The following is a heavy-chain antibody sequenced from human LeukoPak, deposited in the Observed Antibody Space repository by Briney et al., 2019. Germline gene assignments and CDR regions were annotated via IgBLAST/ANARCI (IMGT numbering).Heavy chain of an antibody. J-gene: IGHJ4*02. CDR2: IKQDGSVQ. D-gene: IGHD3-22*01. Sequence: SGGSLRLSCAASGFTFSNFWMAWVRQAPGKGLEWVANIKQDGSVQYYRDSVRGRFTISRDNAKNSLYLQMNSLRAEDTAVYYCATTYDSSGCDWGQGTLVTVSS. V-gene: IGHV3-7*01. CDR3: ATTYDSSGCD. CDR1: GFTFSNFW.